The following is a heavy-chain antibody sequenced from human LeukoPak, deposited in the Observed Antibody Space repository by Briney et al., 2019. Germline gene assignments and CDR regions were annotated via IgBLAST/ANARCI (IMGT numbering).Heavy chain of an antibody. J-gene: IGHJ4*02. CDR3: ARGGGSSSWYTDY. CDR1: GFTFSYYS. Sequence: GGSLRLSWAASGFTFSYYSLNWVRQAPGKGLEWVSYISSSSSTIYYADSVKGRFTISRDNAKNSLYLQMNSLRDEDTAVYYCARGGGSSSWYTDYWGQGTLVTVSS. V-gene: IGHV3-48*02. CDR2: ISSSSSTI. D-gene: IGHD6-13*01.